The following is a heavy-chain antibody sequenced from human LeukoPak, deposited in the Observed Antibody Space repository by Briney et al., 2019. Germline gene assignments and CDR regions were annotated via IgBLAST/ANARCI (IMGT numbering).Heavy chain of an antibody. CDR1: GGSISNYY. V-gene: IGHV4-59*01. CDR2: INYSGST. D-gene: IGHD4-23*01. J-gene: IGHJ6*03. Sequence: KTSESLSLTCTVSGGSISNYYWSWIRQPPGKGLEWIGYINYSGSTDHNPSLKSRVTISVDTSKRQFSLKLTSMTSADTAVYYCARVPVVTWEGSYYYYMDVWGKGTTVTVSS. CDR3: ARVPVVTWEGSYYYYMDV.